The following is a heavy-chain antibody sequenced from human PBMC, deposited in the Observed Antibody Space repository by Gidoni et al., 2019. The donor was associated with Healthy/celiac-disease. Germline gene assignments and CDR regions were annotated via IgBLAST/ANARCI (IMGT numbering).Heavy chain of an antibody. J-gene: IGHJ4*02. Sequence: QVQLVESGGGLVKPGGSLRLSCAASGFTFSDYYMSWSRQAPGKGLEWVSYISSISSYTNYADSVKGRFTISRDNAKNSLYLQMNSLRAEDTAVYYCARGGAGMTTPRRGFDYWGQGTLVTVSS. D-gene: IGHD4-17*01. CDR3: ARGGAGMTTPRRGFDY. CDR1: GFTFSDYY. V-gene: IGHV3-11*06. CDR2: ISSISSYT.